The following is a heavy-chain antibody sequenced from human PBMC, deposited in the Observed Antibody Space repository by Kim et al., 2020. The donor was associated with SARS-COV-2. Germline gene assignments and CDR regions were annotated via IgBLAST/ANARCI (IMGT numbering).Heavy chain of an antibody. J-gene: IGHJ3*02. V-gene: IGHV4-34*01. D-gene: IGHD6-13*01. Sequence: SETLSLTCAVYGLSFSGDYWTWIRQPPGKGLEWIGEINDSGSTRYNTSLKSRVTISVDRSTKQFSLKLNSLAAADTAVYYCARRSWYPEDWTAFHMWGQGTTVIVS. CDR2: INDSGST. CDR3: ARRSWYPEDWTAFHM. CDR1: GLSFSGDY.